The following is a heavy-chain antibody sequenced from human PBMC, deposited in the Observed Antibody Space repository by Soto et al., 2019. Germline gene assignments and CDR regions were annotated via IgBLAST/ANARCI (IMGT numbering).Heavy chain of an antibody. CDR1: GGTFSSYA. CDR2: IIPIFGTA. V-gene: IGHV1-69*13. J-gene: IGHJ4*02. D-gene: IGHD3-22*01. CDR3: ARSYYYDSSGYYYYFDY. Sequence: SVKVSCKASGGTFSSYAISWVRQAPGQGLEWMGGIIPIFGTANYAQKFQGRVTITADESTSTAYMELSSLRSEDTAVYYCARSYYYDSSGYYYYFDYWGQGTLVTVSS.